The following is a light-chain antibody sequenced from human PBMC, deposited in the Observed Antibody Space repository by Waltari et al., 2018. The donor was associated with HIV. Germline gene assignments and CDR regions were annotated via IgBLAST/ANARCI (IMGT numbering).Light chain of an antibody. Sequence: QSALTQPASVSGSLGQSVTISCTGAKSDTGGYNYVSWYQQHPGKAPKLIIHEVSNRPSGVSDRFSGSKSGNTASLTISGLQAEDESDYYCSSFITTTTHVVFGGGTRLTVL. V-gene: IGLV2-14*01. CDR3: SSFITTTTHVV. J-gene: IGLJ2*01. CDR1: KSDTGGYNY. CDR2: EVS.